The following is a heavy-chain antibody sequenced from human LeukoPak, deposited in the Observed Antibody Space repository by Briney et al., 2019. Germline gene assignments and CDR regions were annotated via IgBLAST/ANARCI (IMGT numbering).Heavy chain of an antibody. J-gene: IGHJ4*02. D-gene: IGHD3-22*01. CDR2: FDPEDGET. Sequence: ASVKVSCKASGGTFSSYAISWVRQAPGQGLEWMGGFDPEDGETIYAQKFQGRVTMTEDTSTDTAYMELSSLRSEDTAVYYCATTPYYYDSSGLLAYWGQGTLVTVSS. CDR1: GGTFSSYA. V-gene: IGHV1-24*01. CDR3: ATTPYYYDSSGLLAY.